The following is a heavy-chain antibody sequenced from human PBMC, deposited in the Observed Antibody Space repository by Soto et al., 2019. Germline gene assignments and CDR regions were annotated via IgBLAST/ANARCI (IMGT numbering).Heavy chain of an antibody. CDR3: ARGGETGYDRLDY. V-gene: IGHV4-59*01. CDR2: IHYTGST. J-gene: IGHJ4*02. CDR1: GGSISSYY. Sequence: PSETLSLTCTVSGGSISSYYWSWIRQPPGKGLEWIGYIHYTGSTHYNPSLKSRVTISADTSKNQFSLKLTSVTAADTAVYFCARGGETGYDRLDYWGQGTLVTVSS. D-gene: IGHD5-12*01.